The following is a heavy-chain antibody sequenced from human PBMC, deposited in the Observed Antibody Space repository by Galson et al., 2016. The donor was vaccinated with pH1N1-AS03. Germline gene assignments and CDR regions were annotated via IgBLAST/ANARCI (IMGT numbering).Heavy chain of an antibody. Sequence: SCKASGGTFSSYAFTWVRQAPGQGLEWVGGLIPIFQTPNYAQKFQGRVTIIADKSTSTAYMELRSLTSEDTAVYYCASSPDYSDTSVYYGTAYWGQGTLVTVSS. D-gene: IGHD3-22*01. V-gene: IGHV1-69*06. J-gene: IGHJ4*02. CDR1: GGTFSSYA. CDR2: LIPIFQTP. CDR3: ASSPDYSDTSVYYGTAY.